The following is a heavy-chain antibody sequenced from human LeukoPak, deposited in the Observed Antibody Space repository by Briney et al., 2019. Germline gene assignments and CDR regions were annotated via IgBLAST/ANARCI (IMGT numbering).Heavy chain of an antibody. CDR2: IYYSGST. J-gene: IGHJ5*02. V-gene: IGHV4-39*02. CDR1: GGSISSSSYY. CDR3: AREGRSWTSNWFDP. Sequence: SETLSLTCTVSGGSISSSSYYWGWIRQPPGKGLEWIGSIYYSGSTYYNPSLKSRVTISVDTSKNQFSLKLSSVTAADTAVYYCAREGRSWTSNWFDPWGQGTLVTVSS. D-gene: IGHD6-13*01.